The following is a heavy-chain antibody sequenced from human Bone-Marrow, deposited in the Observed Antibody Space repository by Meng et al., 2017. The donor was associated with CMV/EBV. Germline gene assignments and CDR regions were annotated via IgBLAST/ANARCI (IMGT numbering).Heavy chain of an antibody. CDR3: ARGGASGSFFFDY. CDR1: GFTFSSYA. V-gene: IGHV3-30*04. D-gene: IGHD1-26*01. J-gene: IGHJ4*02. CDR2: ISYDGSNK. Sequence: GESLKISCAASGFTFSSYAMHWVRQAPGKGLEWVAVISYDGSNKYYADSVKGRFTISRDNSKNTLYLQMNSLRAEDTAVYYCARGGASGSFFFDYWGQGTRVTGYS.